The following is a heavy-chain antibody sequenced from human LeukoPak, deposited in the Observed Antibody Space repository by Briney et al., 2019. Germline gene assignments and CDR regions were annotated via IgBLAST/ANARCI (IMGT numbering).Heavy chain of an antibody. CDR1: GFTFSSYS. D-gene: IGHD2-8*01. J-gene: IGHJ4*02. Sequence: PGGSLRLSCAASGFTFSSYSMNWVRLAPGKGLEWVSSISSSSSYIYYADSVKGRFTISRDNAKNSLYLQMNSLRAEDTAVYYCARDLGYCTNGVCYAYHFDYWGQGTLVTVSS. V-gene: IGHV3-21*01. CDR2: ISSSSSYI. CDR3: ARDLGYCTNGVCYAYHFDY.